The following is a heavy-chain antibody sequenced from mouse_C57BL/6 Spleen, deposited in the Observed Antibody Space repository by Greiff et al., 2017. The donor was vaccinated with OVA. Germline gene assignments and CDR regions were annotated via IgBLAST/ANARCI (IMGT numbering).Heavy chain of an antibody. CDR1: GFTFSDYG. D-gene: IGHD1-1*01. CDR2: ISSGSSTI. CDR3: ARPSDYYGSSDWFAY. J-gene: IGHJ3*01. Sequence: EVMLVESGGGLVTPGGSLKLSCAASGFTFSDYGMHWVRQAPEKGLEWVAYISSGSSTIYYADTVKGRFTISRDNAKNTLFLQMTRLRSEETAMYYCARPSDYYGSSDWFAYWGQGTLVTVSA. V-gene: IGHV5-17*01.